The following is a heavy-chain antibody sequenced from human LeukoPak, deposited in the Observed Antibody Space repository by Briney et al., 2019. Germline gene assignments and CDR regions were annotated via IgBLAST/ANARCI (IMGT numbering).Heavy chain of an antibody. D-gene: IGHD3-10*01. CDR2: ISSTSSVI. CDR3: ARGGSGATRDDTFDY. J-gene: IGHJ4*02. CDR1: GFTFSSYS. V-gene: IGHV3-21*01. Sequence: PGGSLTVSCAASGFTFSSYSINWVRQAPGKGLEWVSSISSTSSVIFYSDSVRGRFTISRDNAKNSLFLQLNSLRAEDTAVYYCARGGSGATRDDTFDYWGQGTLVTVSS.